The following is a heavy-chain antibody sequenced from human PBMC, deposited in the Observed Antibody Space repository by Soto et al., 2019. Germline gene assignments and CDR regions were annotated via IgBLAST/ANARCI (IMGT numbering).Heavy chain of an antibody. V-gene: IGHV1-18*01. D-gene: IGHD1-1*01. CDR1: GYTFTSYG. CDR2: ISAHNGNT. CDR3: ARGRYGDY. Sequence: QVHLVQSGAEVKKPGASVKVSCKASGYTFTSYGITWVRQAPGQGLEWMGWISAHNGNTDYAQKLQGRVIVTRDTSTRTAYMEQRSLISDDTAVYYCARGRYGDYWGQGALVTVSS. J-gene: IGHJ4*02.